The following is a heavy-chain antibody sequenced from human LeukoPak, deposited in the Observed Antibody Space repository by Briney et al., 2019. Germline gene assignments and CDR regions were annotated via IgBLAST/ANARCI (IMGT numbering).Heavy chain of an antibody. J-gene: IGHJ4*02. D-gene: IGHD6-13*01. CDR1: GFTFSSYL. Sequence: GGSLRLSCAASGFTFSSYLMNWVRQAPGKGLEWVANIKQDGSEKYYVDSVKGRFTISRDNAKNSLYLQMNSLRAEDTAVYYCARDRGGYSSSWGPGTFDYWGQGTLVTVSS. CDR2: IKQDGSEK. CDR3: ARDRGGYSSSWGPGTFDY. V-gene: IGHV3-7*01.